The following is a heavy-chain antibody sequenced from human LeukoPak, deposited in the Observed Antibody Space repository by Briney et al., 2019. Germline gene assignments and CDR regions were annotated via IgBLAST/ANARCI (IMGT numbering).Heavy chain of an antibody. J-gene: IGHJ4*02. Sequence: KPSETLSLTCTVSGGSISSYYWSWIRQPPGKGLEWIGYIYYSGSTNYNPSLKSRVTISVDTSKNQFSLKLSSVTAADTAVYYCARERQRRFDYWGQGTLVTVSS. CDR2: IYYSGST. V-gene: IGHV4-59*01. CDR3: ARERQRRFDY. D-gene: IGHD6-25*01. CDR1: GGSISSYY.